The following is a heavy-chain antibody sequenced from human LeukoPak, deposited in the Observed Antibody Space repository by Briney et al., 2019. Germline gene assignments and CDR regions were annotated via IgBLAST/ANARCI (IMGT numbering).Heavy chain of an antibody. Sequence: SETLSLTCAVYGGSFSGYYWSWIRQPPGKGLEWIGEVNHSGSTNHNPSLKSRVTISVDTSKNQFSLKLSSVTAADTAVYYCARVGWESNWFDPWGQGTLVTVSS. D-gene: IGHD6-19*01. CDR3: ARVGWESNWFDP. J-gene: IGHJ5*02. V-gene: IGHV4-34*01. CDR2: VNHSGST. CDR1: GGSFSGYY.